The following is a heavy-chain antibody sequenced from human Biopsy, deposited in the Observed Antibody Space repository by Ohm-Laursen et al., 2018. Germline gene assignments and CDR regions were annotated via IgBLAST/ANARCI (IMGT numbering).Heavy chain of an antibody. V-gene: IGHV4-59*08. CDR3: ARHAPAYSGSYWRYFDL. Sequence: GTLSLTCIVSGGSISSYYWSWIRQPPGKGLEWIGYIYYTGSTNYNPSLKSRVTISVDTSMNHLSLRLTSVTAADTAVYYCARHAPAYSGSYWRYFDLWGRGTLVTVSS. CDR2: IYYTGST. CDR1: GGSISSYY. J-gene: IGHJ2*01. D-gene: IGHD1-26*01.